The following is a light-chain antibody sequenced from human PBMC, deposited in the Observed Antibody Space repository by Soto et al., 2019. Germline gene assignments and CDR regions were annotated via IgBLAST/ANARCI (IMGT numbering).Light chain of an antibody. Sequence: QSALTQPASVSGSPGQSITISCTRTSSDVGSNDYVYWYQQHPGKAPKLVIFDVRKRPSGVSNRFSGYKSGNTASLTISGLKAADGADVYCGSWGNHHPHVFGTGTKLTVL. J-gene: IGLJ1*01. CDR2: DVR. CDR1: SSDVGSNDY. V-gene: IGLV2-14*03. CDR3: GSWGNHHPHV.